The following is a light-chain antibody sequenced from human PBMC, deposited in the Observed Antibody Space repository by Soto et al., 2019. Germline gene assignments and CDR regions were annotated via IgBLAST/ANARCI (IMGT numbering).Light chain of an antibody. J-gene: IGLJ2*01. Sequence: QSVLTQPPSASGSPGQSVTISCTGTSSDVGGYHYVSWYQQHPGKAPKLMIHKVTKRPSGVPDRFSGSKSGNTASLTVSGLQGEDEADYYCSSYAGSNNLVFGGGTKLTVL. V-gene: IGLV2-8*01. CDR3: SSYAGSNNLV. CDR1: SSDVGGYHY. CDR2: KVT.